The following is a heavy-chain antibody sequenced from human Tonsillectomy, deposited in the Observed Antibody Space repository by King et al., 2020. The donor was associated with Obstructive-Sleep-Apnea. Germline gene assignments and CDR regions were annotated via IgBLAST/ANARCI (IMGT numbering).Heavy chain of an antibody. D-gene: IGHD4-17*01. Sequence: QLVQSGGGVVQPGRSLRLSCAASGFTFNTYAMHWVRQAPGKGLEWVAVISKDGYNTYYADSVKGLFTISRDNTKNTLYVQMNSLRADDTAVYFCASLTTVTDVDYWGQGALVTVSS. CDR2: ISKDGYNT. J-gene: IGHJ4*02. CDR3: ASLTTVTDVDY. V-gene: IGHV3-30-3*01. CDR1: GFTFNTYA.